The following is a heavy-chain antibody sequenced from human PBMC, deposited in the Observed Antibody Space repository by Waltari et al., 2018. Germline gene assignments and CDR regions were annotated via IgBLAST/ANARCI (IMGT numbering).Heavy chain of an antibody. V-gene: IGHV3-30*03. D-gene: IGHD3-22*01. CDR2: ISFDGANQ. CDR3: ASARSGLRITMIVVIDY. Sequence: QERLVESGGGVIQPGRSLILSCAASAFMFKSYGMHWVRQAPGKGLEWGGSISFDGANQNDADTVEGRFTISRDNSKNTLFLQMDSLRVEDTAVYYCASARSGLRITMIVVIDYWGQGTLVTVSS. J-gene: IGHJ4*02. CDR1: AFMFKSYG.